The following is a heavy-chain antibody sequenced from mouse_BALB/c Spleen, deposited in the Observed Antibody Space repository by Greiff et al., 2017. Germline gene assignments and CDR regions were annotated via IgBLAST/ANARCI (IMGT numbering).Heavy chain of an antibody. CDR2: IRLKSNNYAT. CDR3: TRPGGNYEDYYAMDY. CDR1: GFTFSNYW. D-gene: IGHD2-1*01. J-gene: IGHJ4*01. Sequence: EVQVVESGGGLVQPGGSMKLSCVASGFTFSNYWMNWVRQSPEKGLEWVAEIRLKSNNYATHYAESVKGRFTISRDDSKSSVYLQMNNLRAEDTGIYYCTRPGGNYEDYYAMDYWGQGTSVTVSS. V-gene: IGHV6-6*02.